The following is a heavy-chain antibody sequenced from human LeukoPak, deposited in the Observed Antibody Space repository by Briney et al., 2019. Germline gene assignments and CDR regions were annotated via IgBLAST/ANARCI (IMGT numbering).Heavy chain of an antibody. J-gene: IGHJ4*02. CDR3: ARQLKGYYDSSGYYGY. CDR1: GYSFTSYW. Sequence: GESLKISCKGSGYSFTSYWIGWVRQMPGKGLEWMGIIYPGDSDTRYSPSFQGQVTISADKSISPAYLQWSSLKASDTAMYYCARQLKGYYDSSGYYGYWGQGTLVTVSS. D-gene: IGHD3-22*01. V-gene: IGHV5-51*01. CDR2: IYPGDSDT.